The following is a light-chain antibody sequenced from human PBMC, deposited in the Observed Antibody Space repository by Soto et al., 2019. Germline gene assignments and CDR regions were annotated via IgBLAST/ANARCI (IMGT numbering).Light chain of an antibody. Sequence: QAVLTQSPSASASLGASVRLTCTLSSGHSSYAIAWHQKQPGKSPRYLMDLKNDGSHTKGDGIPDRFSGSSSGAERSLIISSLLSEDEADYYCQTWGTGFQVFGGGTKLTVL. CDR1: SGHSSYA. CDR3: QTWGTGFQV. V-gene: IGLV4-69*01. CDR2: LKNDGSH. J-gene: IGLJ2*01.